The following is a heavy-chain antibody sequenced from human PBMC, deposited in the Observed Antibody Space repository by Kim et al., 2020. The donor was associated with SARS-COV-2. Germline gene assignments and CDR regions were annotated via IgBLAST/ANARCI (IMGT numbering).Heavy chain of an antibody. J-gene: IGHJ4*02. V-gene: IGHV3-7*01. D-gene: IGHD6-25*01. CDR2: IKQDGSEA. CDR3: AKSTRTGYYFDS. CDR1: AFTFGDYW. Sequence: GGSLRLSCAASAFTFGDYWMTWVRQAPGKGLEWVANIKQDGSEAYYLDSVKGRFTISRDNAKNSLYLQMNSLRAEDTAVYYCAKSTRTGYYFDSWGQGTL.